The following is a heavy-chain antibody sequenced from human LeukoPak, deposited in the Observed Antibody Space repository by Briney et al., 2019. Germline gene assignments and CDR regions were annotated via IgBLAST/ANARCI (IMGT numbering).Heavy chain of an antibody. CDR3: ARVGSSSWYGDY. CDR1: GFNFSSYG. Sequence: PGGSLRLSCAASGFNFSSYGMHWVRQAPGRGLEWVTVIWYDGSNKYYADSVKGRFTISRDNSKNTLYLEMNSLRAEDTAVYYCARVGSSSWYGDYWGQGTLVTVSS. D-gene: IGHD6-13*01. V-gene: IGHV3-33*01. J-gene: IGHJ4*02. CDR2: IWYDGSNK.